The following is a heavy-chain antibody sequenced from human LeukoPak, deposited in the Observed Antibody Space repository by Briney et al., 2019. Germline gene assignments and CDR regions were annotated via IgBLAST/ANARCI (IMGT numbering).Heavy chain of an antibody. J-gene: IGHJ3*02. CDR2: IFPSGGEI. Sequence: GGSLRLSCEASGFTFSTFAMIWVRQPPGKGLEWVSSIFPSGGEIHYADSVRGRFTISRDNSKNTLYLQMNSLRAEDTAVYYCARLLWFGELFGAFDIWGQGTMVTVSS. V-gene: IGHV3-23*01. CDR3: ARLLWFGELFGAFDI. CDR1: GFTFSTFA. D-gene: IGHD3-10*01.